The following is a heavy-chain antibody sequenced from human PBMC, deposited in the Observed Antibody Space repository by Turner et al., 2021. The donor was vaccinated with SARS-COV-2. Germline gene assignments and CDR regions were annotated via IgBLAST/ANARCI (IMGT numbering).Heavy chain of an antibody. Sequence: EVQLVETGGGLIQPGGSLRLSCAASGFVVSSNSMNWVRQAPGKGLEWVSSISYSSTYIYYADSVKGRFTISRDNAKNSLYLQMNSLRAEDTAVYYCARDHRPVVVPAAKRAGSYYYGMDVWGQGTTVTVSS. V-gene: IGHV3-21*01. D-gene: IGHD2-2*01. CDR2: ISYSSTYI. J-gene: IGHJ6*02. CDR3: ARDHRPVVVPAAKRAGSYYYGMDV. CDR1: GFVVSSNS.